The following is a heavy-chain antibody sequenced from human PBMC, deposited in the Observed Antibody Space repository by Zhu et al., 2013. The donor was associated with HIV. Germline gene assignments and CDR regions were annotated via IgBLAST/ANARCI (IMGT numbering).Heavy chain of an antibody. V-gene: IGHV1-2*02. CDR3: APGRGQWPLYYAMDV. CDR1: GYTFTGSY. D-gene: IGHD6-19*01. Sequence: QVQLVQSGAEVKKPGASVKVSCKASGYTFTGSYVHWVRQAPAQGLEWMGWLNSISGATHFAQKFQGRVTLTRDMAISTVYMELSSLRSDDTAVYYCAPGRGQWPLYYAMDVWGQGTTVTVSS. CDR2: LNSISGAT. J-gene: IGHJ6*02.